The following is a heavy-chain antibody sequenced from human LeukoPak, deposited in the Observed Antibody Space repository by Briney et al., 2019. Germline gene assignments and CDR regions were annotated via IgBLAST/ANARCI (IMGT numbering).Heavy chain of an antibody. Sequence: GGSLRLSCAASGFTFSSYWMSWVRQAPGKGLEWVANIKQDGSEKYYVDSVKGRFTISRDNAKNSLYLQMNSLRAEDTAVYYCARDHCGGDCDQIDYWGQGTLVTVSS. CDR2: IKQDGSEK. V-gene: IGHV3-7*01. D-gene: IGHD2-21*02. CDR3: ARDHCGGDCDQIDY. J-gene: IGHJ4*02. CDR1: GFTFSSYW.